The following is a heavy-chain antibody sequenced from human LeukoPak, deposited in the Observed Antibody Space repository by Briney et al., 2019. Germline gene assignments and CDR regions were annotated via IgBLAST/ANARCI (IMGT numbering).Heavy chain of an antibody. CDR2: INHSGST. CDR1: GFTFSSYA. CDR3: ARLLARPGY. Sequence: GSLRLSCAASGFTFSSYAMSWIRQPPGKGLEWIGEINHSGSTNYNPSLKSRVTISVDTSKNQFSLELSSVTAADTAVYYCARLLARPGYWGQGTLVTVSS. D-gene: IGHD1-14*01. J-gene: IGHJ4*02. V-gene: IGHV4-34*01.